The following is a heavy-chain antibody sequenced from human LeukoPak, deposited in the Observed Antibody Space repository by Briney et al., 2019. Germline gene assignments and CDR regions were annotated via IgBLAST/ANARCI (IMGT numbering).Heavy chain of an antibody. CDR1: GYTFTGYY. CDR2: ISAYNGNT. J-gene: IGHJ3*02. D-gene: IGHD5-18*01. CDR3: ARRGYKTATPRDDAFDI. Sequence: ASVKVSCKASGYTFTGYYMHWVRQAPGQGLEWMGWISAYNGNTNYAQKLQGRVTMTTDTSTSTAYMELRSLRSDDTAVYYCARRGYKTATPRDDAFDIWGQGTMVTVSS. V-gene: IGHV1-18*04.